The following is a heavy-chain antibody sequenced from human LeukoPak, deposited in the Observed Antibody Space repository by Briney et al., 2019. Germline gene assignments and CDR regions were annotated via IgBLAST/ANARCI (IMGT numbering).Heavy chain of an antibody. Sequence: GGSLRLSCAASGFTFSTYAMSGGCQAPGEGLEWVSAISGSGGSTVYADSLKGRFTISRDNSRNTLSLEMNSLRAEDTAVYFCAKGGIYSSDWYAPYFDYWGQGTLVTVSS. V-gene: IGHV3-23*01. CDR1: GFTFSTYA. CDR2: ISGSGGST. CDR3: AKGGIYSSDWYAPYFDY. J-gene: IGHJ4*02. D-gene: IGHD6-13*01.